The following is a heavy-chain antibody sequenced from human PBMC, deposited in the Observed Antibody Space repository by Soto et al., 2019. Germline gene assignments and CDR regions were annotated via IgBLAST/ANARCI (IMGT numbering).Heavy chain of an antibody. Sequence: GGSLRLSCAASGFTFSSYAMSWVRQAPGKGLEWVSAISGSGGSTYYADSVKGRFTISRDNSKNTLYLQMNSLRAEDTAVYYCAKGYYYGSGSRVYYYYGMDVWGQGTTVTVSS. CDR2: ISGSGGST. CDR3: AKGYYYGSGSRVYYYYGMDV. D-gene: IGHD3-10*01. J-gene: IGHJ6*02. V-gene: IGHV3-23*01. CDR1: GFTFSSYA.